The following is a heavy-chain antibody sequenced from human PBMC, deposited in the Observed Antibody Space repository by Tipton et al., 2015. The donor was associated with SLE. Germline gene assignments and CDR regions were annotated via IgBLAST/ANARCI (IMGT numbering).Heavy chain of an antibody. CDR3: ARYGGFCDNIDCFAAYFDL. J-gene: IGHJ4*02. CDR2: IHPSDSET. V-gene: IGHV5-51*03. CDR1: GYSFTSYW. Sequence: QLVQSGAEVKKPGESLKISCKGSGYSFTSYWMGWVRQMPGKGLEWTGIIHPSDSETRYSPSFQGQVTMSADRSISTAYLQWSSLKASDSAMYYCARYGGFCDNIDCFAAYFDLWGQGTLVSVSS. D-gene: IGHD2-21*02.